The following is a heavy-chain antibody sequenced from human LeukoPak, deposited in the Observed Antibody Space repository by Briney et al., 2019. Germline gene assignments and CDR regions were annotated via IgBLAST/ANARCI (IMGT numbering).Heavy chain of an antibody. V-gene: IGHV3-30*04. J-gene: IGHJ4*02. CDR3: ARDYSGWSLYYYDSSGLNLWY. Sequence: PGGSLRLSCAASGFTFSSYAMHWVRQAPGKGLEWVAVISYDGSNKYYADSVKGRFTISRDNSKNTLYLQMNSLRAEDTAVYYCARDYSGWSLYYYDSSGLNLWYWGQGTLVTVSS. CDR1: GFTFSSYA. D-gene: IGHD3-22*01. CDR2: ISYDGSNK.